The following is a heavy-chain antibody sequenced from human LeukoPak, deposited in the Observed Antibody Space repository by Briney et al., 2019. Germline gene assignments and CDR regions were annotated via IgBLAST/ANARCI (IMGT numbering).Heavy chain of an antibody. CDR2: FSRRGPDT. CDR1: GFTFGSSA. J-gene: IGHJ4*02. D-gene: IGHD6-13*01. V-gene: IGHV3-23*01. Sequence: GGSLRLSCAASGFTFGSSAMSWVRQAPGKGPEWVSTFSRRGPDTYYADSVKGRFTIFRDNSKNTLYLQMNSLRAEDTAVYYCAKGSLGSWYYFDYWGQGTLVTVSS. CDR3: AKGSLGSWYYFDY.